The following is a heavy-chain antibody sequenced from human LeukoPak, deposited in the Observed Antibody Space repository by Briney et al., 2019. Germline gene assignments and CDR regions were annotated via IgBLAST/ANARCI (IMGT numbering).Heavy chain of an antibody. J-gene: IGHJ3*02. CDR2: INPNSGGT. CDR3: ARGHYYDSSGYSVTFDI. D-gene: IGHD3-22*01. V-gene: IGHV1-2*02. CDR1: GYTFTGYY. Sequence: GASVKVSCKASGYTFTGYYMHWVRQAPGQGLEWMGWINPNSGGTNYAQKFQGRVTMTRDTSISTAYMEPSRLRSDDTAVYYCARGHYYDSSGYSVTFDIWGQGTMVTVSS.